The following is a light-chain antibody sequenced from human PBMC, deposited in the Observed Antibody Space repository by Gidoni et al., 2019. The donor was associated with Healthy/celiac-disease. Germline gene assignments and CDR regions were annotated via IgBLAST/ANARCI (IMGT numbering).Light chain of an antibody. J-gene: IGLJ2*01. CDR1: KLGDKY. CDR2: QDN. Sequence: SYELPHPPPVYVSPGQTASSTCSGDKLGDKYAYWYQQKPGQSPVLVSYQDNKRPSGIPEQFSGSNSGNTATLTISGTGAMDEADYYCQVWDSGGIFGGGTKLTVL. CDR3: QVWDSGGI. V-gene: IGLV3-1*01.